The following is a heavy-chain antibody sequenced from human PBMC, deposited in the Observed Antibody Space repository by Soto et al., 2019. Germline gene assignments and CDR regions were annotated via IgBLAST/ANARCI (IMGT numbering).Heavy chain of an antibody. D-gene: IGHD5-12*01. CDR3: AALKMATITPIDY. CDR2: ISYDGSNK. J-gene: IGHJ4*02. V-gene: IGHV3-30*03. CDR1: GFTFSSYG. Sequence: GWSLRLSCAAAGFTFSSYGMHWVRQAPGKGLEWVAVISYDGSNKYYADSVKGRFTISRDNSKNTLYLQMNSLRAEDTAVYYCAALKMATITPIDYWGQGTLVTASS.